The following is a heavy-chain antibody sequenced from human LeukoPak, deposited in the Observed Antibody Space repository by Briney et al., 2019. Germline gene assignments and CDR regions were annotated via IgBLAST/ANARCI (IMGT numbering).Heavy chain of an antibody. CDR3: ARGHIAVAGIAYYFDY. J-gene: IGHJ4*02. CDR1: GGSFGGYY. CDR2: INHSGST. D-gene: IGHD6-19*01. Sequence: SETRSLTCAVYGGSFGGYYWSWIRQPPGKGLEWIGEINHSGSTNYNASLKSRVTISVDTSKNQFSLKLSSVTAADTAVYYCARGHIAVAGIAYYFDYWGQGTRVTVSS. V-gene: IGHV4-34*01.